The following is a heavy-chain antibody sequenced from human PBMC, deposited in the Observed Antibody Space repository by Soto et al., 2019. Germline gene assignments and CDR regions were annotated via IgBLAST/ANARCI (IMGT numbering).Heavy chain of an antibody. CDR3: ARDGRLIAAAATGAFDI. J-gene: IGHJ3*02. CDR2: IYYSGST. Sequence: SETLSLTCTVSGGSISSYYRSWIRQPPGKGLEWIGYIYYSGSTNYNPSLKSRVTISIDTSKNQFSLKLSSVTAADTAVYYCARDGRLIAAAATGAFDIWVQGTMVT. D-gene: IGHD6-13*01. CDR1: GGSISSYY. V-gene: IGHV4-59*01.